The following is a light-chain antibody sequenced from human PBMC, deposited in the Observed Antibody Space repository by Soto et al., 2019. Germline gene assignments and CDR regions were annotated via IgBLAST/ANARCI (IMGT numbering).Light chain of an antibody. Sequence: QSALTQPASVSGSPGQSITISCTGTSSDVGGYDYVSWYQLHPGKAPKLMVFEVSNRPSGISDRFSGFKSANTAYLTISGVQPEDEADYHCSSYTTIKTVVFGGGTKVTVL. CDR3: SSYTTIKTVV. CDR1: SSDVGGYDY. V-gene: IGLV2-14*01. CDR2: EVS. J-gene: IGLJ2*01.